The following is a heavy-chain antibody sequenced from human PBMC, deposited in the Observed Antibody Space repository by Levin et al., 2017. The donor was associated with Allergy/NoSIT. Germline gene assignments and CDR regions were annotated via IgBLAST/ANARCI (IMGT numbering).Heavy chain of an antibody. CDR1: GGSLSGYY. D-gene: IGHD2-21*01. CDR3: ARGGGGGEN. J-gene: IGHJ4*02. CDR2: ISQSGST. V-gene: IGHV4-34*01. Sequence: TPSETLSLTCAVYGGSLSGYYWSWIRQPPGKGLEWIGEISQSGSTNYKSSLKSRVTISVDTSKNHFSLKLSSVTAADTAVYYCARGGGGGENWGQGTLVTVSS.